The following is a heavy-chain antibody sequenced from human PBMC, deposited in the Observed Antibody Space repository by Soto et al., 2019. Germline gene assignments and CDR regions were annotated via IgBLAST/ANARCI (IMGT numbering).Heavy chain of an antibody. CDR2: ISYSGST. CDR1: GGSMSSHD. Sequence: STETLSLTCTVSGGSMSSHDWTWLRQPPGKGLEWIGYISYSGSTYYNPSLKSRVTISAGTSRNQFSLKLSSVIAADTAVYYCARADPDASVGYWGQGTLVTVSS. CDR3: ARADPDASVGY. J-gene: IGHJ4*02. D-gene: IGHD3-16*01. V-gene: IGHV4-59*11.